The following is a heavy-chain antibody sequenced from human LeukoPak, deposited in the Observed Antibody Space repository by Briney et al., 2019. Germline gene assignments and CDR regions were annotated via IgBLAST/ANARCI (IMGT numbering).Heavy chain of an antibody. J-gene: IGHJ4*02. CDR3: ARADIVVVVAADYYFDY. CDR2: ISAYNGNT. V-gene: IGHV1-18*01. D-gene: IGHD2-15*01. Sequence: EASVKVSCKASGYTFTSYGISWVRQAPGQGLEWMGWISAYNGNTSYAQKLQGRVTMTTDTSTSTAYMELRSLRSDDTAVYYCARADIVVVVAADYYFDYWGQGTLVTVSS. CDR1: GYTFTSYG.